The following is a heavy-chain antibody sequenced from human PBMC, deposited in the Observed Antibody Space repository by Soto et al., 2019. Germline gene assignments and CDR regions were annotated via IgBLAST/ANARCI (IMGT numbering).Heavy chain of an antibody. D-gene: IGHD2-21*02. J-gene: IGHJ6*02. CDR1: GFTFSSYA. V-gene: IGHV3-23*01. CDR2: ISGSGGSK. Sequence: PGGSLRLSCAASGFTFSSYAMSLVRQAPGKGLEWVSSISGSGGSKYYADSVKGRFTISRDKSKNTLYRQMNSLRAEDAAVYYWAKHLISDSGDALYYYGMDVWGQGTTVTVCS. CDR3: AKHLISDSGDALYYYGMDV.